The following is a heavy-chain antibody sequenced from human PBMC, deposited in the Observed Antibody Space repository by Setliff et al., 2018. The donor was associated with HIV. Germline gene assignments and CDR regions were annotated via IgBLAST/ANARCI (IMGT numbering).Heavy chain of an antibody. J-gene: IGHJ4*02. CDR1: GGSISSYH. V-gene: IGHV4-59*01. D-gene: IGHD6-13*01. CDR2: IYYSGST. Sequence: SETLSLTCTVSGGSISSYHWSWIRQTPGKGLEWIGYIYYSGSTNYNPSLKSRVTISVDTSKNQFSLKLTSVTAADTAVYYCARGRWYSSSWYEYWGQGTLVTVSS. CDR3: ARGRWYSSSWYEY.